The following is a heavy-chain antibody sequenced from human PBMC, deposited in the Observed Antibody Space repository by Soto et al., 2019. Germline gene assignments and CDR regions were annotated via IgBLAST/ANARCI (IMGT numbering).Heavy chain of an antibody. J-gene: IGHJ4*02. V-gene: IGHV3-30*18. CDR2: ISYDGSNK. CDR3: AKGSPGPPFDY. CDR1: GFTFSSYG. Sequence: GGSLRLSCAASGFTFSSYGMHWVRQAPGKGLEWVAVISYDGSNKYYADSVKGRFTISRDNSKNTLYLQMNSLRAEDTAVYYCAKGSPGPPFDYWGQGTLATVSS.